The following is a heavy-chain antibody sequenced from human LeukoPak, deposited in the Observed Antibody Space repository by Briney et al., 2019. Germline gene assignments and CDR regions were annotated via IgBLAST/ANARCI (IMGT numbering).Heavy chain of an antibody. CDR3: ARELRAVAGNLVGY. D-gene: IGHD6-19*01. CDR1: GYTFTGYY. CDR2: INPNSGGT. Sequence: ASVKVSCKASGYTFTGYYMHRVRQAPGQGLEWMGWINPNSGGTNYAQKFQGRVTMTRDTSISTAYMELSRLRSDDTAVYYCARELRAVAGNLVGYWGQGTLVTVSS. J-gene: IGHJ4*02. V-gene: IGHV1-2*02.